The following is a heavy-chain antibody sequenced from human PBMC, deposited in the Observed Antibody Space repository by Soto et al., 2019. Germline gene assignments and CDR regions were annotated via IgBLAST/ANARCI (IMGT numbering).Heavy chain of an antibody. CDR1: GFTFSTYW. J-gene: IGHJ4*02. V-gene: IGHV3-74*01. D-gene: IGHD3-3*02. Sequence: EVQLVESGGDSVKPGGSLRLSCAASGFTFSTYWMHWVRQAPGEGLVWVSRIKGDESSTSSADSVKGRFTISRDNAKNTQYLHMNSLRADDTAVYYCARGAFHNYYVDYWGQGTLVTVSS. CDR3: ARGAFHNYYVDY. CDR2: IKGDESST.